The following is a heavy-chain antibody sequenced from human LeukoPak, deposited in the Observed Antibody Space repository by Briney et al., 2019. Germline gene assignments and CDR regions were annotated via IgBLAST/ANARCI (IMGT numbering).Heavy chain of an antibody. J-gene: IGHJ4*02. CDR2: IYHSGTT. CDR3: ARDGVFHDSDGYSFDY. D-gene: IGHD3-22*01. V-gene: IGHV4-38-2*02. Sequence: PSETVSLTCAVSNYSITSGYFWGWIRQPPGKGLEWIASIYHSGTTYYNPSLRNRVTLFVDTSKNHFSLKLTSLTAADTAVYYCARDGVFHDSDGYSFDYWGQGTLVTVSS. CDR1: NYSITSGYF.